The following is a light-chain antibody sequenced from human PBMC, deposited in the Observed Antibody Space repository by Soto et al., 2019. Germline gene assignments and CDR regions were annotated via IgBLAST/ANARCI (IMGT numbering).Light chain of an antibody. J-gene: IGKJ1*01. CDR3: QQYYSPWT. V-gene: IGKV4-1*01. CDR1: QSVLYNSNNKNY. Sequence: DIVMTQSPDSLAVSLGERATINCKSSQSVLYNSNNKNYLAWYQQKPGQPPKLLIYWASTRESGVPDRFSGSGYVTDITLTISSLQAEDVAVYYCQQYYSPWTFGQGTKVEIK. CDR2: WAS.